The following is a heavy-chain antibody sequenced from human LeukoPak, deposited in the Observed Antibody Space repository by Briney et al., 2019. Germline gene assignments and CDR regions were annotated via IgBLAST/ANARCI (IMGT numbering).Heavy chain of an antibody. CDR1: GGSISSYY. J-gene: IGHJ4*02. Sequence: SETLSLTFTVSGGSISSYYWSWIPQPPGKGLEWSGDIYYIGSTNYNPSLKSRVTISVDTSKNQLSLKLSSVTAADTAVYYCARVSGGYYYDSSGYYPWYYFDYWGQGTLVTVSS. CDR3: ARVSGGYYYDSSGYYPWYYFDY. CDR2: IYYIGST. D-gene: IGHD3-22*01. V-gene: IGHV4-59*01.